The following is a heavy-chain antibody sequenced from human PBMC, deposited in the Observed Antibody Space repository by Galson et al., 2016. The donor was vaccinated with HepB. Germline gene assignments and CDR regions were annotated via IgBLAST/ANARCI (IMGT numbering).Heavy chain of an antibody. CDR2: FDPEESET. D-gene: IGHD3-9*01. CDR3: ATDGTGLRHVDWLWAQAVDV. CDR1: GSSVSKLS. J-gene: IGHJ3*01. Sequence: SVKVSCKVSGSSVSKLSLHWVRQHRARGLEWLGGFDPEESETVYSPNFQGRVTMTEDTSSDTAYLELRSLTSDDTAVYYWATDGTGLRHVDWLWAQAVDVWGQGTMVTVTS. V-gene: IGHV1-24*01.